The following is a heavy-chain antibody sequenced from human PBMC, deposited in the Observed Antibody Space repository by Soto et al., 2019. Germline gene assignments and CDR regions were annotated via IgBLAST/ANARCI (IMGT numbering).Heavy chain of an antibody. Sequence: QVRLVQSEAEVKKAGSSVKVSCKASGGTFSSDADTWVRQAPGQGLEWMGGVIPIFPKANYAQKFQGRATITVDKSTSTVYMELNSLKSEDTAMYYCARCHSDSSGPGYLDSWGQGTLVTV. CDR1: GGTFSSDA. J-gene: IGHJ4*02. D-gene: IGHD3-22*01. CDR2: VIPIFPKA. CDR3: ARCHSDSSGPGYLDS. V-gene: IGHV1-69*06.